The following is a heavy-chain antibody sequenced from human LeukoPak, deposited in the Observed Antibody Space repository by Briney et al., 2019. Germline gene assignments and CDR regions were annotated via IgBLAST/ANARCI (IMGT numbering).Heavy chain of an antibody. CDR3: ARETRYCSSTSCYDAFDI. J-gene: IGHJ3*02. D-gene: IGHD2-2*01. Sequence: SETLSLTCTVSGDSISGSRYYWGWIRQPPGKGLEWIGSIYYSGSTYFKPSLKSRVTISVDTSKNQFSLKLSSVTAADTAVYYCARETRYCSSTSCYDAFDIWGQGTMVTVSS. CDR2: IYYSGST. V-gene: IGHV4-39*02. CDR1: GDSISGSRYY.